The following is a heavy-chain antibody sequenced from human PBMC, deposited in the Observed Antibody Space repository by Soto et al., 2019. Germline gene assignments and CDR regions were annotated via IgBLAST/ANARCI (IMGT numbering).Heavy chain of an antibody. D-gene: IGHD1-7*01. J-gene: IGHJ6*04. V-gene: IGHV1-69*01. CDR2: IIPIFGTA. Sequence: QVQLVQSGAEVKKPGSSVKVSCKASGGTFSSYAISWVRQAPGQGLEWMGGIIPIFGTANYAQKFQGRVTITADESTSTANMELRSLRCEDTAVYCWARLYDWTYVGYYYYYGMDFWGKGTTVTVSS. CDR1: GGTFSSYA. CDR3: ARLYDWTYVGYYYYYGMDF.